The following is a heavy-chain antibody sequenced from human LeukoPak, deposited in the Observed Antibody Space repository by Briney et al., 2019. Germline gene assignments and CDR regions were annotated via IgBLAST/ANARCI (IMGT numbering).Heavy chain of an antibody. CDR1: GFTFSSFG. D-gene: IGHD1-7*01. Sequence: GRSLTLSCAASGFTFSSFGMHWVRQAPGKGLEWVAVIWYDASNKYYADSVKGRFTTSRDNSKNTLYLHMNSLRDDDTAVYYCVRGVGVSRFNYLDPWGQGTLVIVSS. CDR3: VRGVGVSRFNYLDP. CDR2: IWYDASNK. J-gene: IGHJ5*02. V-gene: IGHV3-33*01.